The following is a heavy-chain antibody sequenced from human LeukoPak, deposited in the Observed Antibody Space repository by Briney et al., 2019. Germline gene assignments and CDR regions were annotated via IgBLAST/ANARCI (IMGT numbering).Heavy chain of an antibody. CDR3: AKDIQLST. Sequence: PGGSLRLSCAASGFNFRDAAMTWVRQAPGKRLEWVSLISFSGDNSYYADSVKGRFTISRDNSKNTLSLQMNSLRVEDTAIYYCAKDIQLSTWGLGTMVTVSS. J-gene: IGHJ3*01. D-gene: IGHD5-24*01. CDR1: GFNFRDAA. CDR2: ISFSGDNS. V-gene: IGHV3-23*01.